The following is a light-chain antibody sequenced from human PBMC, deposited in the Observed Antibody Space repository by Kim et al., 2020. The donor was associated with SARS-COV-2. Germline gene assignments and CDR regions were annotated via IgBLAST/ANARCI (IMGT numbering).Light chain of an antibody. CDR3: ATWDDSLNGPV. CDR2: SNN. V-gene: IGLV1-44*01. J-gene: IGLJ3*02. Sequence: GQGFTISCSGTSSNVGSNTVNWYQQHPGTAPKLLIYSNNQRPSGVPDRGSGSKSGTSASLAISGLQSEDEADYYCATWDDSLNGPVFGGGTQLTVL. CDR1: SSNVGSNT.